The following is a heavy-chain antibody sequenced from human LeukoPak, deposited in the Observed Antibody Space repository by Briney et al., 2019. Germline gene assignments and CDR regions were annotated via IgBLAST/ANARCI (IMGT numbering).Heavy chain of an antibody. CDR1: GYTFTSYD. J-gene: IGHJ4*02. Sequence: ASVKVSCKASGYTFTSYDINWVRQATGQGLEWMGWMNPNSGNTGYAQKFQGRVTITRNTSISTAYMELSSLRSEDTAVYYCARGGGGDYYDFWSGYYRGPFDYWGQGTLVTVSS. CDR2: MNPNSGNT. CDR3: ARGGGGDYYDFWSGYYRGPFDY. V-gene: IGHV1-8*03. D-gene: IGHD3-3*01.